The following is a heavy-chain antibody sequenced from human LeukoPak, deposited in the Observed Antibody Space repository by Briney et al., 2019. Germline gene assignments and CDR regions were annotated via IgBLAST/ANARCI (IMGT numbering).Heavy chain of an antibody. Sequence: PGGSLRLSCAASGFTFSSYGMHWVRQAPGKGLEWVAVISYDGSNKYYADSVKGRFTISRDNSENTLYLQMNSLRAEDTAVYYRAKEFFGEVRGVIGYFDYWSQGTLVTVSS. CDR2: ISYDGSNK. D-gene: IGHD3-10*01. CDR1: GFTFSSYG. V-gene: IGHV3-30*18. CDR3: AKEFFGEVRGVIGYFDY. J-gene: IGHJ4*02.